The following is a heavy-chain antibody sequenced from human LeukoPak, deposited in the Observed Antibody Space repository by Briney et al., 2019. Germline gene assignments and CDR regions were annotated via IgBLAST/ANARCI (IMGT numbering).Heavy chain of an antibody. CDR3: AKRKGGYSYGSEDYFDY. CDR1: GFTFSSYG. Sequence: GGSLRLSCAASGFTFSSYGMHWVRQAPGKGLGWVAFIRYDGSNKYYADSVKGRFTIARDNSKNTLYLQMNSLRAEDTAVYYCAKRKGGYSYGSEDYFDYWGQGTLVTVSS. D-gene: IGHD5-18*01. V-gene: IGHV3-30*02. J-gene: IGHJ4*02. CDR2: IRYDGSNK.